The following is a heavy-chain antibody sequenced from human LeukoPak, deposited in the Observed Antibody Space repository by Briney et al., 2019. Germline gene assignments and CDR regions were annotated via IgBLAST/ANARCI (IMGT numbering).Heavy chain of an antibody. CDR3: ARFPFSSAWLVKVPLDY. J-gene: IGHJ4*02. CDR2: MNPKNGDT. D-gene: IGHD6-19*01. Sequence: GASVKVSCKASAYSFTGYYVHWVRQAPGQGLEWMGWMNPKNGDTNYAQKFQGRVTMTRDTSISTAYMELRSLRSDDTAVYYCARFPFSSAWLVKVPLDYWGQGTLVTVSS. CDR1: AYSFTGYY. V-gene: IGHV1-2*02.